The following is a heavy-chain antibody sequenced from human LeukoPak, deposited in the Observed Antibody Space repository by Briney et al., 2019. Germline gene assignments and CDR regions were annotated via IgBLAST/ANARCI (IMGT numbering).Heavy chain of an antibody. J-gene: IGHJ4*02. V-gene: IGHV3-30*02. Sequence: PGGSLRLSCAASGFSFSGYGMHWVRQAPGKGLEWVAFIRYDGSNKYYADSVKGRFTISRDSSKNTLYLQMNSLRADDTAVYYCAKCPDYGGNSFFDYWGQGTLVAVSS. CDR1: GFSFSGYG. D-gene: IGHD4-23*01. CDR3: AKCPDYGGNSFFDY. CDR2: IRYDGSNK.